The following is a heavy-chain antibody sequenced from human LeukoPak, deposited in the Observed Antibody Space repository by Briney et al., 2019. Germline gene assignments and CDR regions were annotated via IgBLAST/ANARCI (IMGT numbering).Heavy chain of an antibody. J-gene: IGHJ3*01. Sequence: GGSLRLSCTVSGFTVSANSMSWVRQAPGKGLEWVSFIYSGTTHYSDSVKGRFTISRDNAKNSLYLQMNSLRPDDTAVYYCARITIFGGGQGTMVTVSA. D-gene: IGHD3-3*01. CDR1: GFTVSANS. CDR2: IYSGTT. V-gene: IGHV3-53*01. CDR3: ARITIFG.